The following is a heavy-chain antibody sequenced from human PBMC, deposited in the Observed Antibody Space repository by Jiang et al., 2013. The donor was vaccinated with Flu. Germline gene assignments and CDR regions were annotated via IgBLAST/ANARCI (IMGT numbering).Heavy chain of an antibody. CDR3: ARTSGYGNWYFDL. Sequence: GSGLVKPSETLSLTCTVSGGSISSSSYYWGWIRQPPGKGLEWIGSIYYSGSTYYNPSLKSRVTISVDTSKNQFSLKLSSVTAADTAVYYCARTSGYGNWYFDLWGLAPWSLSPQ. CDR2: IYYSGST. D-gene: IGHD5-12*01. V-gene: IGHV4-39*01. J-gene: IGHJ2*01. CDR1: GGSISSSSYY.